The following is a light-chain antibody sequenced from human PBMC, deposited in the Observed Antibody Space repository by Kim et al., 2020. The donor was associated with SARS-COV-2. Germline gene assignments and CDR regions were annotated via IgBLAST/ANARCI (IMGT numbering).Light chain of an antibody. J-gene: IGLJ3*02. V-gene: IGLV4-69*01. CDR1: IGHSSYA. CDR2: LNSDGSH. Sequence: ASVKLTCTLSIGHSSYAIALHQQQPEKGGRYLMKLNSDGSHSKGDGVPDHYSGSSSGAERYLTISSRQSEDQADYYCQTCGTGIQVFGGGTQLTVL. CDR3: QTCGTGIQV.